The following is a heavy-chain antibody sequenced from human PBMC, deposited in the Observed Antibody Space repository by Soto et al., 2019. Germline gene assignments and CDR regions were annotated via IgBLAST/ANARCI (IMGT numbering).Heavy chain of an antibody. D-gene: IGHD3-10*01. V-gene: IGHV1-18*04. J-gene: IGHJ5*02. CDR3: ARDADLTMVRGVITDWFDL. CDR1: GYTFTGYY. Sequence: ASVKVSCKASGYTFTGYYMHWVRQAPGQGLEWMGWISGYNGDTNYAQKFQDRVSMTIDTSTSTAYMELRSLRSDDTAVYYCARDADLTMVRGVITDWFDLWGQGTLVTVSS. CDR2: ISGYNGDT.